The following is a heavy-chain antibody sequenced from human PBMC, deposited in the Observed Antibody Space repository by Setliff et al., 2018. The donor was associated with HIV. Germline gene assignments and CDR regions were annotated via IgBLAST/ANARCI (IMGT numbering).Heavy chain of an antibody. CDR2: MYYTGST. Sequence: PSETLSLTCTVSGGSTGSGSYYWAWIRQPPGKGLEWIGSMYYTGSTNYNPSLKSRVTISVDTSKNQFSLKLNSVTAADTAVYYCARGSYYDYVWGNYRYTGFDYWGQGTLVTVSS. V-gene: IGHV4-39*07. D-gene: IGHD3-16*02. J-gene: IGHJ4*02. CDR1: GGSTGSGSYY. CDR3: ARGSYYDYVWGNYRYTGFDY.